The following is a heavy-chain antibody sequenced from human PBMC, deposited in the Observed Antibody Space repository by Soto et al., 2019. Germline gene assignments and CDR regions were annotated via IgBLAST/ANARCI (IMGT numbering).Heavy chain of an antibody. V-gene: IGHV4-34*01. CDR3: ARAPQSDAFDI. CDR1: GGSFSGYY. CDR2: INHSGST. J-gene: IGHJ3*02. Sequence: SETLSLTCAVYGGSFSGYYWSWIRQPPGKGLEWIGEINHSGSTNYNPSLKSRVTISVDTSKNQFSLKLSSVTAADTAVYYCARAPQSDAFDIWGQGTMLTVSS.